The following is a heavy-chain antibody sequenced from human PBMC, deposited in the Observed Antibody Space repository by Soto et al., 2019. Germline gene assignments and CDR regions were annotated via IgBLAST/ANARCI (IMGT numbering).Heavy chain of an antibody. D-gene: IGHD2-2*01. CDR2: ISGSGGMT. J-gene: IGHJ4*02. Sequence: EVQLLESGGDLVQPGGSLRLSCAASGFTFSSNAMSWVRQAPGKGLEWVSVISGSGGMTYYADSVKGRFTISRDNSKNTLFLQMNSLRAEDTAVYYCAKVGSMDQLLGPGFDYWGQGTLVTVSS. CDR3: AKVGSMDQLLGPGFDY. CDR1: GFTFSSNA. V-gene: IGHV3-23*01.